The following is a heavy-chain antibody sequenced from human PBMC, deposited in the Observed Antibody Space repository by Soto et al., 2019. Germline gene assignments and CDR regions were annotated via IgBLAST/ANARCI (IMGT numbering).Heavy chain of an antibody. CDR2: INPSGGGT. V-gene: IGHV1-46*01. Sequence: ASVKVSCKASGYSFTTYYMHWVRQAPGQGREWMGMINPSGGGTSYAQKLQGRVTMIRDTSTSTVYMELSSLRSDDTAGYYCARNDKSGLDYWGQGPLGTVSS. CDR3: ARNDKSGLDY. CDR1: GYSFTTYY. J-gene: IGHJ4*02. D-gene: IGHD1-1*01.